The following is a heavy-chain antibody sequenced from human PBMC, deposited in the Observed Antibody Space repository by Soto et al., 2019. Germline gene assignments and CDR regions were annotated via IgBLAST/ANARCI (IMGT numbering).Heavy chain of an antibody. D-gene: IGHD3-9*01. CDR1: EHTSTIYY. CDR3: ATRDYDILTGYLHI. J-gene: IGHJ1*01. V-gene: IGHV1-2*02. CDR2: INGDSGDT. Sequence: QAHLVQSGAEVRKPGASVKVSCQALEHTSTIYYIHWVRQARGQGLEWMGWINGDSGDTTYAEDFRGRVTFTRDTPTSTFHMELSRLRLDDTAMYFSATRDYDILTGYLHIWGQGTLITVSS.